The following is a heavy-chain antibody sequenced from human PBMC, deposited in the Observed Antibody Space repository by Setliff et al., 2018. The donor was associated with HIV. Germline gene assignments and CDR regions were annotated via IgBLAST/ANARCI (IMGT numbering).Heavy chain of an antibody. V-gene: IGHV4-31*03. D-gene: IGHD3-3*01. CDR2: IYYSGST. CDR1: GGSISSGDYY. Sequence: PSETLSLTCTVSGGSISSGDYYWSWIRQHPGKGLEWIGYIYYSGSTNYNPSLKSRVTISVDTSKNQFSLKLSSVTAADTAIYYCARVPRITALRNAFDIWGQGTMVTVS. CDR3: ARVPRITALRNAFDI. J-gene: IGHJ3*02.